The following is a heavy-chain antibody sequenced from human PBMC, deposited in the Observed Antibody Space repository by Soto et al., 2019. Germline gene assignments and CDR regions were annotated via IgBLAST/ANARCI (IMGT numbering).Heavy chain of an antibody. CDR2: IYHSGST. CDR3: ARDSSSWYPEGANWFDH. J-gene: IGHJ5*02. V-gene: IGHV4-38-2*02. CDR1: GYSISSGYY. Sequence: LSLTCSVSGYSISSGYYWGWIRQPPGKGLEWIGSIYHSGSTYYNPSLKSRVTISVDTSKNQFSLKLSSVTAADTAVYYCARDSSSWYPEGANWFDHWGQGTQVTVSS. D-gene: IGHD6-13*01.